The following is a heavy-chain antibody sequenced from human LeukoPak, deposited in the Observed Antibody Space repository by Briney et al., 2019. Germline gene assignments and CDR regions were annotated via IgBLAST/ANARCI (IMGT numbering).Heavy chain of an antibody. CDR1: GFSFSTYA. CDR2: ISGSGDNNDNT. CDR3: AKSGSTSWYLDY. V-gene: IGHV3-23*01. Sequence: GGSLRLSCAASGFSFSTYAMSWVRQAPGKGLEWVSAISGSGDNNDNTYYADSVKGQFTISRDNSKNTLYLQMSSLRAEDAAVYNCAKSGSTSWYLDYWGQGTLVTVSS. D-gene: IGHD6-13*01. J-gene: IGHJ4*02.